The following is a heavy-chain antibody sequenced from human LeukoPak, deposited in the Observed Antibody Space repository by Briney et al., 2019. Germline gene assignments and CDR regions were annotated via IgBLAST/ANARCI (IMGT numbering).Heavy chain of an antibody. D-gene: IGHD6-13*01. CDR3: ARESYTFSRYIAAAGSGWFDP. Sequence: SETLSLTCTVSGGSISSGGYYWSWIRQPPGKGLEWIGYIYHSGSTYYNPSLKSRVTISVDTSKNQFSLKLSSVTAADTAVYYCARESYTFSRYIAAAGSGWFDPWGQGTLVTVSS. CDR2: IYHSGST. V-gene: IGHV4-30-2*01. CDR1: GGSISSGGYY. J-gene: IGHJ5*02.